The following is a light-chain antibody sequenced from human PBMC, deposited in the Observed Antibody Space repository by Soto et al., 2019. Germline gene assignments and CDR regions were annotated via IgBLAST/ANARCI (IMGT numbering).Light chain of an antibody. Sequence: QSARTQPASVSGSPGQSITISWTETSSDVGSYNLVSWYQQHPGKAPKLMIYEGSKRPSGVSNRFSGSKSGNTASLTISGLQAEDEADYYCCSYAGSSTWVFGGGTKLTVL. CDR3: CSYAGSSTWV. CDR2: EGS. V-gene: IGLV2-23*01. CDR1: SSDVGSYNL. J-gene: IGLJ3*02.